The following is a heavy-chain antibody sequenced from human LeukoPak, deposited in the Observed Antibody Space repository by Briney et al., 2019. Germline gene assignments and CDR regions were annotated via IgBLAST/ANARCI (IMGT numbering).Heavy chain of an antibody. CDR1: GYSISNGNY. V-gene: IGHV4-38-2*02. CDR3: AREVECSGYNLDY. D-gene: IGHD3-22*01. J-gene: IGHJ4*02. Sequence: SETLSLTCTVSGYSISNGNYWGWIRPPPGKGLEWVGSISHRGSTYYNPCLKSRVTISVDTSKNQFSLKLSSVTAADTAVYYCAREVECSGYNLDYWGQGTLVTVSS. CDR2: ISHRGST.